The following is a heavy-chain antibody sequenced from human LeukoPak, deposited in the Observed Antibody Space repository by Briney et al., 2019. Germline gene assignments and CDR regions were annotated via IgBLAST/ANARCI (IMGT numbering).Heavy chain of an antibody. CDR1: GYTFTGYY. Sequence: ASVKVSCKASGYTFTGYYMHWVRQAPGQGLEWMGWINPNSGGTNYAQKFQGWVTMTRDTSINTAYMELSRLRSDDTAVYYCARSGAVGGETDYWGQGILVTVSS. CDR3: ARSGAVGGETDY. J-gene: IGHJ4*02. CDR2: INPNSGGT. V-gene: IGHV1-2*04. D-gene: IGHD6-19*01.